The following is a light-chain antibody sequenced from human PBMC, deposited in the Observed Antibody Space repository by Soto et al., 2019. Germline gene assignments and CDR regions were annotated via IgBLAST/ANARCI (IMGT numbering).Light chain of an antibody. CDR1: QSVSSN. Sequence: EVVMPQSSETLSVSPGERSTLSCRASQSVSSNLAWYQQKHGQAPRLLIYGSSSRATGIPDRFSGSGSGTDFTLTISRVEPEDFAVYYCQQDSSSPWTFGQGTKVDIK. CDR2: GSS. J-gene: IGKJ1*01. V-gene: IGKV3-20*01. CDR3: QQDSSSPWT.